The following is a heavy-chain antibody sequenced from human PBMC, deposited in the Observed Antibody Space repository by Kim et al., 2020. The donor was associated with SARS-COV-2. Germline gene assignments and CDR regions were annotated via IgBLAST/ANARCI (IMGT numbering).Heavy chain of an antibody. D-gene: IGHD3-22*01. CDR2: ISGYNGNT. J-gene: IGHJ4*02. CDR1: GYTFTLYG. V-gene: IGHV1-18*01. Sequence: ASVKVSCKTSGYTFTLYGISWVRQAPGQGLEWMGWISGYNGNTDYAQNLQGRVTLTTDTSTTTAYMELRSLRSDDTAIYYCARPHYYESSGYYDYWGQGT. CDR3: ARPHYYESSGYYDY.